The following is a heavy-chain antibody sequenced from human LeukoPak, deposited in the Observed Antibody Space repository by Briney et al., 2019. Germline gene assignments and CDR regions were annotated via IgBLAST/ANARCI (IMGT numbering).Heavy chain of an antibody. Sequence: GASVKVSCKASGGTFSSYAISWVRQAPGQGLEWMGGIIPIFGTANYAQKFQGRVTNTADESTSTAYMELSSLRSEDTAVYYCARDWLEVPNTAMALYGMDVWGQGTTVTVSS. CDR3: ARDWLEVPNTAMALYGMDV. V-gene: IGHV1-69*01. J-gene: IGHJ6*02. D-gene: IGHD5-18*01. CDR1: GGTFSSYA. CDR2: IIPIFGTA.